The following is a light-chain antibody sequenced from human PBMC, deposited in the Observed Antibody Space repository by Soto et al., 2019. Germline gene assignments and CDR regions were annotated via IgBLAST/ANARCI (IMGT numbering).Light chain of an antibody. J-gene: IGKJ4*01. Sequence: IVLTQSPATLSLSPGERATLSCRAGQSIRTYLAWHQQKSGQAPRLLIYDASNRATGTPARFSGSGSGTDFTLTISSLELDDSAVYNGQQRYICPTFGGGTKVE. CDR2: DAS. CDR3: QQRYICPT. CDR1: QSIRTY. V-gene: IGKV3-11*01.